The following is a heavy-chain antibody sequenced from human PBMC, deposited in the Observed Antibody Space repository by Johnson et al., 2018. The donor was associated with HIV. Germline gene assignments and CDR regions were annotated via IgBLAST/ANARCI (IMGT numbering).Heavy chain of an antibody. CDR1: GFTFSSYA. Sequence: QVQLVESGGGAVQPGRSLRLSCAASGFTFSSYAMHWVRQAPGKGLEWVAVISYDGSNKYYADSVKGRFTISRDNFKNTLYLQMNSLRAEDTAVYYCAKDPGRRDPHAFDIRGQGTMVTVSS. CDR2: ISYDGSNK. V-gene: IGHV3-30*04. J-gene: IGHJ3*02. CDR3: AKDPGRRDPHAFDI. D-gene: IGHD2-15*01.